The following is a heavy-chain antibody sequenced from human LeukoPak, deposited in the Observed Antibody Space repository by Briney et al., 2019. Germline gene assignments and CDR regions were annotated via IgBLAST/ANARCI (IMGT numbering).Heavy chain of an antibody. CDR2: ISSSSSTI. CDR3: AREGREASGDY. Sequence: GGSLRLSCAASGFTFSSYSMNWVRQAPGKGLEWVSYISSSSSTIYYADSVKGRFTISRDNAKNSLYLQMNSLRAEDTAVYYCAREGREASGDYWGQGTLVTVSS. D-gene: IGHD1-26*01. CDR1: GFTFSSYS. J-gene: IGHJ4*02. V-gene: IGHV3-48*01.